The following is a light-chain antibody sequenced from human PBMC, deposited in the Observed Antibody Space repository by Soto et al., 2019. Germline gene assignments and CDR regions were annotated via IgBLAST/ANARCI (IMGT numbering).Light chain of an antibody. CDR1: ISNHGHKY. V-gene: IGLV1-51*02. CDR3: GTWDGSLTAVII. CDR2: ENN. J-gene: IGLJ2*01. Sequence: QSVLTQPPSVSAAPGQKVTISCSGSISNHGHKYGSWYHHSPGTAPKPLIYENNKRPPGIPDRFAGSKSGTSATLDVTGLQTGDEADYYCGTWDGSLTAVIIFGGGTKLIVL.